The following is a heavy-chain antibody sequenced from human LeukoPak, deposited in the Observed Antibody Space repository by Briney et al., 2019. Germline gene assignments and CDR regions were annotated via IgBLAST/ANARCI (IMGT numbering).Heavy chain of an antibody. CDR3: ARGGDGRNSVPLPLDT. Sequence: GGSLRLSCVASGFSFSRHWMSWVRQAPGKGLEWVTNIKENGGEKYYVDSVKGRFTISRDNAKNSLYLQMNSLRGEDTAVYYCARGGDGRNSVPLPLDTWGQGTLVTVSS. CDR2: IKENGGEK. V-gene: IGHV3-7*01. D-gene: IGHD5-24*01. J-gene: IGHJ5*02. CDR1: GFSFSRHW.